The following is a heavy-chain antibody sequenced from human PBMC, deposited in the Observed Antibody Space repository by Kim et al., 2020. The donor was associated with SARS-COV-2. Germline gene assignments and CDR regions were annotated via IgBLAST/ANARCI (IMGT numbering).Heavy chain of an antibody. CDR1: GGSISSYY. V-gene: IGHV4-59*01. CDR2: IYYSGST. Sequence: SETLSLTCTVSGGSISSYYWSWIRQPPGKGLEWIGYIYYSGSTNYNPSLKSRVTISVDTSKNQFSLKLSSVTAADTAVYYCARDSRYSVWSSTGVFDPWGQGTLVTVSS. D-gene: IGHD1-1*01. J-gene: IGHJ5*02. CDR3: ARDSRYSVWSSTGVFDP.